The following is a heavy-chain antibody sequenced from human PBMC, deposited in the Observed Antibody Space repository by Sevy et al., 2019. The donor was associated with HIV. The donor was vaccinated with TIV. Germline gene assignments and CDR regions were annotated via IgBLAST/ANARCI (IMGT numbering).Heavy chain of an antibody. CDR1: GGTFSSYA. D-gene: IGHD4-4*01. J-gene: IGHJ4*02. CDR3: ARGLEGYSNVRQTVDY. V-gene: IGHV1-69*13. CDR2: IIPIFGTA. Sequence: ASVKVSCKASGGTFSSYAISWVRQAPGQGLEWMGGIIPIFGTANYAQKFQGRVTITADESTSTAYMELSSLRSEDTAVYYCARGLEGYSNVRQTVDYWGQGTLVTVSS.